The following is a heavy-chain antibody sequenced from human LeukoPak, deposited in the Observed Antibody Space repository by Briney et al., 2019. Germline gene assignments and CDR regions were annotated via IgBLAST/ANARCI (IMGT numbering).Heavy chain of an antibody. Sequence: GGSLRLSCAASGFTFSTSWMHWVRQAPGKGLLWVSRIDTDGRTTSYADSVKGRFTISRDNAKNTLYLQMNSLRGEDTAVYYCAGGRGYTYANDYWGQGTLVTVSS. V-gene: IGHV3-74*01. CDR2: IDTDGRTT. J-gene: IGHJ4*02. CDR3: AGGRGYTYANDY. CDR1: GFTFSTSW. D-gene: IGHD5-18*01.